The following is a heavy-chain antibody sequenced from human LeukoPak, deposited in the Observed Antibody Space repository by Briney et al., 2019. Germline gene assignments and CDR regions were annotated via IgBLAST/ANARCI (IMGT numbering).Heavy chain of an antibody. CDR1: GFTFTSSA. J-gene: IGHJ3*02. Sequence: ASVKVSCKASGFTFTSSAMQWVRQARGQRLEWIGWIVVGSGNTNYAQKFQERVTITRGMSTSTAYMELSSLRSEDTAVYYCAAAYYGSGSYYNVEAFDIWGQGTMVTVSS. CDR2: IVVGSGNT. V-gene: IGHV1-58*02. CDR3: AAAYYGSGSYYNVEAFDI. D-gene: IGHD3-10*01.